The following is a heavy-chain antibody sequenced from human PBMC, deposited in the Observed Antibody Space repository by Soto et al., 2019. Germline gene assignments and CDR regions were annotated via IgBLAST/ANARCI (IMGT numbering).Heavy chain of an antibody. V-gene: IGHV3-23*01. CDR3: ARGRPVRYYGMDV. D-gene: IGHD3-10*01. CDR2: ISGSGGST. J-gene: IGHJ6*02. Sequence: EVQLLESGGGLVQPGGSLRLSCAASGFTFSSYAMSWVRQAPGKGLEWVSAISGSGGSTYYADSVKGRFTISRDNSKKTLYLQMNSLRAEDTAVYYCARGRPVRYYGMDVWGQGTTVTVSS. CDR1: GFTFSSYA.